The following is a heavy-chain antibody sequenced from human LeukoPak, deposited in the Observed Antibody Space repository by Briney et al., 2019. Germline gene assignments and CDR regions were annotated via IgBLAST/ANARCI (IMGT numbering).Heavy chain of an antibody. D-gene: IGHD3-9*01. CDR3: VRDYENLTGSKTRFHY. CDR2: ISSSSSYI. J-gene: IGHJ4*02. CDR1: GFTFSRYS. V-gene: IGHV3-21*01. Sequence: GGSLRLSCAASGFTFSRYSMNWVRQAPGKGLEWVSCISSSSSYIYCANSVKGRFTISRDNAKNSLYLQMNSLRAEDTAVYYCVRDYENLTGSKTRFHYWGQGTLVTVSS.